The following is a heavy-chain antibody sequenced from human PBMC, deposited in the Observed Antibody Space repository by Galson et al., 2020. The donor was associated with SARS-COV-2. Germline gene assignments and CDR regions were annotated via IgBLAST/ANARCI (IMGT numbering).Heavy chain of an antibody. CDR2: IYSEGSST. Sequence: LSLTCAASGFTFSSYWMHWVRQAPGKGLVWVSRIYSEGSSTSYADSVKGRFTISGDNAKNTLYLQMNSLRAEDTAVYYCARGDLGNDYFDCWGQGTLVTVAS. V-gene: IGHV3-74*01. CDR1: GFTFSSYW. D-gene: IGHD7-27*01. J-gene: IGHJ4*02. CDR3: ARGDLGNDYFDC.